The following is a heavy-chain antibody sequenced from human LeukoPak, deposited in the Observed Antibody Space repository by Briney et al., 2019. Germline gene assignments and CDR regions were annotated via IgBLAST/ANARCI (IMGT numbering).Heavy chain of an antibody. CDR2: ISFSGANT. J-gene: IGHJ4*02. V-gene: IGHV3-23*01. CDR3: AKGGYDYAEYVDY. D-gene: IGHD3-16*01. CDR1: GFTFSNYG. Sequence: PGGSLRLSCVASGFTFSNYGMSWVRQAPGKGLEWVSRISFSGANTYYADSVRGRFTISRDKSKNTLFLQMNSLRAGDTAVYYCAKGGYDYAEYVDYWGQGTLVTVSS.